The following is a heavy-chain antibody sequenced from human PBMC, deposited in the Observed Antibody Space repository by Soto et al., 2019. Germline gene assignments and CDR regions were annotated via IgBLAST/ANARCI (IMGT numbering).Heavy chain of an antibody. Sequence: SETLSLTCTVSGCSISSYYWSWIRQPPGKGLEWIGYIYYSGSTNYNPSLKSRVTISVDTSKNQFSLKLSSVTAADMAVYYCARRYGRNFDYWGQGTLVTVSS. J-gene: IGHJ4*02. CDR2: IYYSGST. CDR1: GCSISSYY. V-gene: IGHV4-59*01. D-gene: IGHD1-20*01. CDR3: ARRYGRNFDY.